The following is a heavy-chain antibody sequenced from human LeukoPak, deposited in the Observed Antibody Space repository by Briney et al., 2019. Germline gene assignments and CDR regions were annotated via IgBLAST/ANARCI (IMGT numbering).Heavy chain of an antibody. J-gene: IGHJ5*02. D-gene: IGHD1-26*01. CDR1: GFTFSVYG. V-gene: IGHV3-23*01. CDR3: AKKYSTGLDP. CDR2: INGSGGST. Sequence: SGGSLRLSCAASGFTFSVYGMSWVRQAPGKGLEWVSDINGSGGSTYYTDSVKGRFTISRDNSKNTLYLQMNSLRAEDTAIYYCAKKYSTGLDPWGQGTLVTVSS.